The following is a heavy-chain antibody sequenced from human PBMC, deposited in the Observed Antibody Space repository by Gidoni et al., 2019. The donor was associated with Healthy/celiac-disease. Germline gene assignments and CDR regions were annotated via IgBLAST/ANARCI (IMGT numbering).Heavy chain of an antibody. Sequence: QLQLQESGTGLVKPSETLSLTCPVPGGSMNSSSYYWGGIRQPPGKGLEWISSIYYSGSTYYTPSLKSRFTISVDTSKNQFSLKLSSVTAADTAVYYCARAQAAAPGWYNWFDPWVQGTLVTVSS. CDR2: IYYSGST. J-gene: IGHJ5*02. D-gene: IGHD6-13*01. V-gene: IGHV4-39*01. CDR1: GGSMNSSSYY. CDR3: ARAQAAAPGWYNWFDP.